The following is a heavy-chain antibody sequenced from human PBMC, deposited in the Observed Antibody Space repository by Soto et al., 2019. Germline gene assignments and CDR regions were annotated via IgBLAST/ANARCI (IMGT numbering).Heavy chain of an antibody. V-gene: IGHV4-34*01. J-gene: IGHJ4*02. CDR3: AREGDYLDY. CDR1: GGSFSGYY. CDR2: INHSGST. Sequence: SETLSLTCAVYGGSFSGYYWSWIRQPPEKGLEWIGEINHSGSTNYNPSLKSRVTISVDTSKNQFSLKLSSVTAADTAVYYCAREGDYLDYWGQGTLVTVSS.